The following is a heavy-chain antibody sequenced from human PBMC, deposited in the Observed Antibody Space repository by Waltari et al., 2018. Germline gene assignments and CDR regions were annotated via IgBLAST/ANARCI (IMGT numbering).Heavy chain of an antibody. J-gene: IGHJ6*03. V-gene: IGHV1-69-2*01. CDR2: VDPEDGET. D-gene: IGHD5-12*01. Sequence: EVQLVQSGAEVKKPGATVKISCKVSGYTFTDYYMHWVQQAPGKGLEWMGLVDPEDGETRYAEKFQGRVTITADTSTDTAYMELSSLRSEDTAVYYGATEERMATIIERDYMDVWGKGTTVTVSS. CDR1: GYTFTDYY. CDR3: ATEERMATIIERDYMDV.